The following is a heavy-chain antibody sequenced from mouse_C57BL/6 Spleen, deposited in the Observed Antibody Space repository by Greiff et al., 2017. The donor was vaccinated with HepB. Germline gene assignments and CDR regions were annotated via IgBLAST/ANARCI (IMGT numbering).Heavy chain of an antibody. CDR1: GYSFTGYY. Sequence: EVKLQESGPELVKPGASVKISCKASGYSFTGYYMNWVKQSPEKSLEWIGEINPSTGGTTYNQKFKAKATLTVDKSSSTAYMQLKSLTSEDSAVYYCARRSFDVWGTGTTVTVSS. CDR3: ARRSFDV. J-gene: IGHJ1*03. CDR2: INPSTGGT. V-gene: IGHV1-42*01.